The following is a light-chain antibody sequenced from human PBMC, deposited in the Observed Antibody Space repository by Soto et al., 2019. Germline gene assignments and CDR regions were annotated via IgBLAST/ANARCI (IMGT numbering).Light chain of an antibody. Sequence: IQMTQSPSALAASVGDRVTITCQARQDISDVLNWYERQPGKAPKVLIYDASKLQTGVPSRFSGRGSGKDFTFTISSLQPDDSGTYYCQQFYDLPITFGQGTRLEIK. CDR2: DAS. CDR1: QDISDV. CDR3: QQFYDLPIT. V-gene: IGKV1-33*01. J-gene: IGKJ5*01.